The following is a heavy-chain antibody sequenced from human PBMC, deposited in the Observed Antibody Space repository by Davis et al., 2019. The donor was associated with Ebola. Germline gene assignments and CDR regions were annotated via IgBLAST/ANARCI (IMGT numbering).Heavy chain of an antibody. CDR3: ARGYSYGTYYYYGMDV. Sequence: GESLKISCAASGFTFNDYPMNWVRQAPGKGLEWASYISSSSNSIYYADSVKGRFTISRDNAKNSLYLQMNSLRDEDTAVYYCARGYSYGTYYYYGMDVWGQGTTVTVSS. CDR1: GFTFNDYP. D-gene: IGHD5-18*01. CDR2: ISSSSNSI. J-gene: IGHJ6*02. V-gene: IGHV3-48*02.